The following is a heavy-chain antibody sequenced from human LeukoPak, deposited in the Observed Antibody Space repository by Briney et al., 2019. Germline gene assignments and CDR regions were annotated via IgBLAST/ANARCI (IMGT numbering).Heavy chain of an antibody. V-gene: IGHV3-7*01. CDR2: VKQDGSEK. D-gene: IGHD4-17*01. Sequence: GGSLRLSCAASGFTFSSCWMSWVRQAPGKGLEWVANVKQDGSEKYSVDSVKGRFTISRDNAKNSVYLLLNSLTPEDTAVYYCARDLRAGGTWSYGVYFDLWGRGTLVTVSS. CDR3: ARDLRAGGTWSYGVYFDL. CDR1: GFTFSSCW. J-gene: IGHJ2*01.